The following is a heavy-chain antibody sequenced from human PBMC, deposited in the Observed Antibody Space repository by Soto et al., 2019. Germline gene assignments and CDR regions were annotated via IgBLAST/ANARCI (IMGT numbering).Heavy chain of an antibody. D-gene: IGHD6-19*01. CDR3: ARQPPYTSGWYRGAFDY. Sequence: PGGSLRLSCAASGFTFSSYSMNWVRQAPGKGLEWVSAISGSGATTYYADSVKGRFTVSRDNSKNTLYLQMISLTAEDTAVYYCARQPPYTSGWYRGAFDYWGQGTLVTVSS. J-gene: IGHJ4*02. CDR1: GFTFSSYS. V-gene: IGHV3-23*01. CDR2: ISGSGATT.